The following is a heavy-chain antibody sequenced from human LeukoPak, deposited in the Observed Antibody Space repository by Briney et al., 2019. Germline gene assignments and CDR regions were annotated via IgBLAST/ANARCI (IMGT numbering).Heavy chain of an antibody. CDR3: ARLPKYSRPLDY. D-gene: IGHD6-6*01. CDR1: GYTFTSYD. CDR2: MNPNSGNT. V-gene: IGHV1-8*01. J-gene: IGHJ4*02. Sequence: ASVKVSCKASGYTFTSYDINWVRQATGQGLEWMGWMNPNSGNTAYAQKFQGRVTMSRDTSVSTAYMELSSLRSEDTAVYYCARLPKYSRPLDYWGQGTLVTVSS.